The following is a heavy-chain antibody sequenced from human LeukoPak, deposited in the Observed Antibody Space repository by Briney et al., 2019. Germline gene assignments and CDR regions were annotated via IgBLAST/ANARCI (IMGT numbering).Heavy chain of an antibody. J-gene: IGHJ5*02. CDR2: ISSSGSTI. D-gene: IGHD6-6*01. CDR1: GFTFSDYY. CDR3: AREYSSSSPSWFDP. V-gene: IGHV3-11*04. Sequence: GGSLRLSCAASGFTFSDYYMSWISQAPGKGLEWVAYISSSGSTIYYADSVKGRFTISRDNAKNSLYLQMNSLRAEDTAVYYCAREYSSSSPSWFDPWGQGTLVAVSS.